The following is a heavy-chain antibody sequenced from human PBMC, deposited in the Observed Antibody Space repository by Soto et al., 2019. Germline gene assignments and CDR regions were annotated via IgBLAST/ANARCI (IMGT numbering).Heavy chain of an antibody. CDR1: GYTFTDYG. V-gene: IGHV1-18*04. J-gene: IGHJ6*02. CDR2: ISGYNGNT. Sequence: QVQLVESGAEVKKPGASVKVSCKASGYTFTDYGISWVRQAPGQGLEWIGWISGYNGNTKYAQKFQGRVNRPTETPTNTAYMELRSLRSDATAVYYCARDREYYYDSSGNYYYHSGLDVWGQGTTVTVS. D-gene: IGHD3-22*01. CDR3: ARDREYYYDSSGNYYYHSGLDV.